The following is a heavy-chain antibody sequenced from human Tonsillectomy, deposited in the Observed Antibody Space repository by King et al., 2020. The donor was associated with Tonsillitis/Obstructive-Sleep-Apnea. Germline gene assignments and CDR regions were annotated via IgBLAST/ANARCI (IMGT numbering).Heavy chain of an antibody. Sequence: VQLVESGGGLVQPGGSLRLSCAASGFTFSNYWIHWVRQAPGKGLVWVSRINPDGSSTSYADSVKGRFTISRDNAKNTLHLQMHSLRAEDTAVYYCARVDRGWDLLIYYYAMDVWGQGTTVTVSS. CDR1: GFTFSNYW. CDR3: ARVDRGWDLLIYYYAMDV. V-gene: IGHV3-74*01. J-gene: IGHJ6*02. D-gene: IGHD3-10*01. CDR2: INPDGSST.